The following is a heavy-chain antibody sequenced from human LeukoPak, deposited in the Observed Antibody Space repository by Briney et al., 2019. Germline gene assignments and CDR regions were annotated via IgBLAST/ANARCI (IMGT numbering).Heavy chain of an antibody. V-gene: IGHV3-23*01. D-gene: IGHD5-18*01. Sequence: GGSLRLSCAASGFTFSSYAMSWVRQAPGKGLEWVSAISGSGGSTYYADSVKGRFTISRDNSKNTLYLQMNSLRAEDTAVYYCAGRKWIRLWLFDYWGQGTLVTVSS. J-gene: IGHJ4*02. CDR3: AGRKWIRLWLFDY. CDR1: GFTFSSYA. CDR2: ISGSGGST.